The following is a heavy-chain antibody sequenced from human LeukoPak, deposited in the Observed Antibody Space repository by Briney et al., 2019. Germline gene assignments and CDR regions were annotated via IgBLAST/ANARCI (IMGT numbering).Heavy chain of an antibody. D-gene: IGHD5-24*01. J-gene: IGHJ4*02. V-gene: IGHV4-59*01. CDR2: IYYTGST. Sequence: SETLSLTCTVSGGSISSYYWSWIRQPPGKGLEWIGYIYYTGSTKYSPSLKSRVTISVDTSQNQFSLKLSSVTAADTAVYYCAREGRDGLFDYWGQGTLVTVSS. CDR3: AREGRDGLFDY. CDR1: GGSISSYY.